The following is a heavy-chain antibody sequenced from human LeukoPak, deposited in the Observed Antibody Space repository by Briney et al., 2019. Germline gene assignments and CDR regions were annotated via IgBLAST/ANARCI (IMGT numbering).Heavy chain of an antibody. V-gene: IGHV4-59*01. CDR2: IYYSGST. CDR3: ARASMVRGGKAFDY. Sequence: PSETLSLTCTVSGVSISSYYWSWVRQPPGKGLEWVGYIYYSGSTNYNPSLKSRVTISVDTSKNQSSLKLSSVTAADTAVYYCARASMVRGGKAFDYWGQGTLVTVSS. CDR1: GVSISSYY. J-gene: IGHJ4*02. D-gene: IGHD3-10*01.